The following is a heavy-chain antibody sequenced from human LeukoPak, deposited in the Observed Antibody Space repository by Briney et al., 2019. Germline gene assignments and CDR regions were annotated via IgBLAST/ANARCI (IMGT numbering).Heavy chain of an antibody. V-gene: IGHV3-43*02. Sequence: PGGSLRLSCAASGFTFDDYAMHWVRQAPGKGLEWVSLISGDGGSTYYADSVKGRFTISSDNSKNSLYLEMNSLRAEDTAVYHCAKVPYSDYGSGRPPFMDVWGQGTTVAISS. CDR2: ISGDGGST. CDR1: GFTFDDYA. CDR3: AKVPYSDYGSGRPPFMDV. D-gene: IGHD3-10*01. J-gene: IGHJ6*02.